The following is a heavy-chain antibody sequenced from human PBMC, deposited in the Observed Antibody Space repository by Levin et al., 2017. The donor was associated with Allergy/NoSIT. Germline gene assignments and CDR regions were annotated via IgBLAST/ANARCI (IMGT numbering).Heavy chain of an antibody. CDR1: GFTFSDYS. J-gene: IGHJ4*02. D-gene: IGHD6-13*01. CDR3: ARVSARQHQLVQGFAY. V-gene: IGHV3-48*01. Sequence: GGSLRLSCAASGFTFSDYSMNWVRQAPGKGLEWVSYINGSSRTIYYADSVKGRFTISRDNAKNSLFLQMNSLRAEDTAVYYCARVSARQHQLVQGFAYWGQGTLVTVSS. CDR2: INGSSRTI.